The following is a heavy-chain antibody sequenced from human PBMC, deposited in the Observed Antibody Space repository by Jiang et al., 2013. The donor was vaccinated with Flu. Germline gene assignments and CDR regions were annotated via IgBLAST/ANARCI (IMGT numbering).Heavy chain of an antibody. Sequence: SLTCTVSGGSISSSSYYWGWIRQPPGKGLEWIGSIYYSGSTYYNPSLKSRVTISVDTSKNQFSLKLSSVTAADTAVYYCARRGVVVPAASDYWGQGTLVTVSS. CDR1: GGSISSSSYY. CDR2: IYYSGST. J-gene: IGHJ4*02. CDR3: ARRGVVVPAASDY. D-gene: IGHD2-2*01. V-gene: IGHV4-39*01.